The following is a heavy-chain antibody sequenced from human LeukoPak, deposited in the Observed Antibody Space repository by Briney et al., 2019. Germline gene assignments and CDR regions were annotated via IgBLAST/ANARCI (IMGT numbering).Heavy chain of an antibody. V-gene: IGHV3-43*02. CDR3: AKGLYYDFWSGYSYYYYGMDV. CDR1: GFTFDDYA. D-gene: IGHD3-3*01. CDR2: ISGDGGST. Sequence: PGGSLRLSCAASGFTFDDYAMHWVRQAPGKGLEWVSLISGDGGSTYYADSVKGRFTISRDNSKNSLYLQMNSLRTEDTALYYCAKGLYYDFWSGYSYYYYGMDVWGQGTTVTVSS. J-gene: IGHJ6*02.